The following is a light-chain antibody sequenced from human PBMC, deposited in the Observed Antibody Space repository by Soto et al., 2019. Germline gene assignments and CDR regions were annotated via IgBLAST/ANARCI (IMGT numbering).Light chain of an antibody. Sequence: SYELTQPPSVSVSPGQTASITCSGDKLGEKYVCWYQQKPGQSPMVVIYQYTKRPSGIPERFSGSNSGNTATLTISGTQPMDEADYYCQAWDRGNAVIFGGGTKLTVL. CDR1: KLGEKY. CDR3: QAWDRGNAVI. J-gene: IGLJ2*01. CDR2: QYT. V-gene: IGLV3-1*01.